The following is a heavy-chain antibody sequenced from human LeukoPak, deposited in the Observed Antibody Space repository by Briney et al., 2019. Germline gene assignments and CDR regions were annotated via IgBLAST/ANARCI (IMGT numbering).Heavy chain of an antibody. D-gene: IGHD6-19*01. CDR1: GFTFSSYS. CDR3: ARDPGIAVAGYDY. J-gene: IGHJ4*02. V-gene: IGHV3-21*01. Sequence: GGSLRLSCAASGFTFSSYSMKWVRQAPGKGLEWVSSISSSSSYIYYADSVKGRFTISRDNAKNSLYLQMNSLRAEDTAVYYYARDPGIAVAGYDYWGQGTLVTVSS. CDR2: ISSSSSYI.